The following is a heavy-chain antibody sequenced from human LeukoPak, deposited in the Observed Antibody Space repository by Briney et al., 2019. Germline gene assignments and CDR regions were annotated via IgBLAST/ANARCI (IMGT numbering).Heavy chain of an antibody. D-gene: IGHD6-13*01. V-gene: IGHV3-48*01. CDR1: GFTFSSYS. CDR2: ISSSSSTI. Sequence: GGSLRLSCAASGFTFSSYSMNWVRQAPGKGLEWVSYISSSSSTIYYADSVKGRFTISRDNVKNSLYLQMNSLRAEDTAVYYCASPSSWYVYWGQGTLVTVSS. J-gene: IGHJ4*02. CDR3: ASPSSWYVY.